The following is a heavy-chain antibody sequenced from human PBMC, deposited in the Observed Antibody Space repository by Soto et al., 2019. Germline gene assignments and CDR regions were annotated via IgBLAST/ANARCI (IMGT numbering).Heavy chain of an antibody. CDR3: ARDGALTGDAFDI. J-gene: IGHJ3*02. D-gene: IGHD7-27*01. CDR1: GGSISSGGYS. V-gene: IGHV4-30-2*01. CDR2: IYHSGRT. Sequence: QLQLQESGSGLVKPSQTLSLTCAVSGGSISSGGYSWSWIRQPPGKGLEWIGYIYHSGRTYYNPSLKSRVTIAVDRSQNQFSLKLSSVTAADTAVYYCARDGALTGDAFDIWGQGTMVTVSS.